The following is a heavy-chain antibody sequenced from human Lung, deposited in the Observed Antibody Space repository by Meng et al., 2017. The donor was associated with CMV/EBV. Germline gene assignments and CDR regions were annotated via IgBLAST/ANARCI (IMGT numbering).Heavy chain of an antibody. CDR1: GYTFIGYH. J-gene: IGHJ3*02. V-gene: IGHV1-2*02. D-gene: IGHD2-21*01. CDR2: INPNPNFDDT. CDR3: ARVQFLEKPNDAFTI. Sequence: SVXVSXXASGYTFIGYHIHWVRQAPGQGLEWMGWINPNPNFDDTAYAQKFQGRVTITRDMSISTAYMELTRLRPDDTAVYYCARVQFLEKPNDAFTIWGQGTXVTVAS.